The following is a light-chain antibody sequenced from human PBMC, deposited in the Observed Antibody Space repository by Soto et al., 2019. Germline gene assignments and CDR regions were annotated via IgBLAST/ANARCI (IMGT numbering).Light chain of an antibody. J-gene: IGKJ5*01. CDR3: QQRHMWPIT. Sequence: EIMLTHSLGTLSFSTTERVGLXCRASQSFRGLLAWYQQKPGQAPRLLIYDAYNRATGIPPRFSGSGSGTDFTLTISSLEPEDSAVYYCQQRHMWPITFGQGTRLENK. V-gene: IGKV3-11*01. CDR2: DAY. CDR1: QSFRGL.